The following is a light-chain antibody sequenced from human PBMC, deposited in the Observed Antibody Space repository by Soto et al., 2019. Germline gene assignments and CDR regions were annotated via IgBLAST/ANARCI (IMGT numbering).Light chain of an antibody. CDR1: QSVSSSL. J-gene: IGKJ2*01. Sequence: EIVLTQSPGTLSLSPGEGATLSCRASQSVSSSLLAWFQQKPGQAPRLLIHDVSSRATGIPDRFSGSGSGTDFTLSISRLEPEDFAVYYCHQYGSSPLPFGHGTKLEIK. CDR3: HQYGSSPLP. V-gene: IGKV3-20*01. CDR2: DVS.